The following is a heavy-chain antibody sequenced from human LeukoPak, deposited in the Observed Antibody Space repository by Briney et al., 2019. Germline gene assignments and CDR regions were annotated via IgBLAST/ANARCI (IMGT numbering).Heavy chain of an antibody. J-gene: IGHJ3*02. V-gene: IGHV4-34*01. CDR3: ARVPHYDDSSGYSDAFDI. D-gene: IGHD3-22*01. CDR2: INHSGST. Sequence: PSETLSLTFLVNGGSFIGYYWSWIRQPPGKGLEWIGEINHSGSTNYNPSLKSRVTISVDTSKNQFSLKLSSVTAADTAVYYCARVPHYDDSSGYSDAFDIWGQGTMVSVSS. CDR1: GGSFIGYY.